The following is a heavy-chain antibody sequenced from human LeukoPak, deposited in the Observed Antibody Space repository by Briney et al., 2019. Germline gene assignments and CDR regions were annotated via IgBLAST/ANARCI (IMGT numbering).Heavy chain of an antibody. Sequence: GGSLRLSGAASGFTFSSYGMHWVRQAPGKGLEWVAVISYDGSNKYYADSVKGRFTISRDNSKNTLYLQMNSLRAEDTAVYYCAKDQEVVVAATYDFDYWGQGTLVTVSS. CDR3: AKDQEVVVAATYDFDY. J-gene: IGHJ4*02. CDR2: ISYDGSNK. V-gene: IGHV3-30*18. D-gene: IGHD2-15*01. CDR1: GFTFSSYG.